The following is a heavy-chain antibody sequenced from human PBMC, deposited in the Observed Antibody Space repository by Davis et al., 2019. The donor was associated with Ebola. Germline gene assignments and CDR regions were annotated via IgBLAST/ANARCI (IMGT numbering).Heavy chain of an antibody. V-gene: IGHV1-18*01. J-gene: IGHJ6*02. Sequence: ASVKVSCKASGYTFTTYGISWVRQAPGQGLEWMGWISAYNGNTNYAQKFQGRVTMTTDTFTSTAYMEMSSLRSADTAVYYCARVGDYDFWSGYYGMDVWGQGTTVIVSS. CDR2: ISAYNGNT. CDR3: ARVGDYDFWSGYYGMDV. CDR1: GYTFTTYG. D-gene: IGHD3-3*01.